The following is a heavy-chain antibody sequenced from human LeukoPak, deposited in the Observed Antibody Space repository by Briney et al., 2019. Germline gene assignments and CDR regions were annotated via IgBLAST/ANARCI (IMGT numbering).Heavy chain of an antibody. CDR1: GFTFSNYA. V-gene: IGHV3-23*01. D-gene: IGHD3-10*01. CDR2: IIGSGGSA. Sequence: PGGSLRLSCAASGFTFSNYAMSWVRQVPGKGLEWVSTIIGSGGSAYYADSVKGRFTISRDNSKNTLYLQMNSLRAEDTAVYYCAKRALWFGELLVRWAFDYWGQGTLVTVSS. CDR3: AKRALWFGELLVRWAFDY. J-gene: IGHJ4*02.